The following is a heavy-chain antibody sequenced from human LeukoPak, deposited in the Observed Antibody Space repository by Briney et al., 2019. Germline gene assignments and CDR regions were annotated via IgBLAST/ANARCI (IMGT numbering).Heavy chain of an antibody. V-gene: IGHV3-21*01. D-gene: IGHD2-15*01. J-gene: IGHJ2*01. Sequence: GSLRLSCAASGFTFSIYSMNWVRQAPGKGLEWVSSISSSSSYIYYADSVKGRFTISRDNAKNSLYLQMNSLRAEDTAVYYCARGWELPYWYFDLWGRGTLVTVSS. CDR1: GFTFSIYS. CDR3: ARGWELPYWYFDL. CDR2: ISSSSSYI.